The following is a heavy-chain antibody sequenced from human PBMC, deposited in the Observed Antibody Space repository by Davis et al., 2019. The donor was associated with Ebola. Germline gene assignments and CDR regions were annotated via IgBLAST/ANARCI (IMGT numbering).Heavy chain of an antibody. D-gene: IGHD2-21*02. Sequence: GESLRLSCAASGFTFSSYGIHWVRQAPGKGLEWVAVIWYDGSNKYYADSVKGRFTISRDNSKNTLYLQMNSLRAEDTAVYYCARVHTGGDPDYWGQGTLVTVSS. CDR1: GFTFSSYG. V-gene: IGHV3-33*01. J-gene: IGHJ4*02. CDR3: ARVHTGGDPDY. CDR2: IWYDGSNK.